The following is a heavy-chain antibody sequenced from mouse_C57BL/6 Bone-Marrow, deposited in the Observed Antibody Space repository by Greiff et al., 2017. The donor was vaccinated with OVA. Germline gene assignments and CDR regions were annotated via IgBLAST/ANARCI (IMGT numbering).Heavy chain of an antibody. V-gene: IGHV1-52*01. CDR2: IDPSDSET. CDR3: SRGSYVWYFDG. D-gene: IGHD1-1*02. J-gene: IGHJ1*03. CDR1: GYTFTSYW. Sequence: VQLQQPGAELVRPGSSVKLSCKASGYTFTSYWMHWVKQRPIQGLEWIGNIDPSDSETHYNQKFKDKATLTVDKSSSTAYMQLSSLTSEDSAVYYCSRGSYVWYFDGWGTGTTVTVSS.